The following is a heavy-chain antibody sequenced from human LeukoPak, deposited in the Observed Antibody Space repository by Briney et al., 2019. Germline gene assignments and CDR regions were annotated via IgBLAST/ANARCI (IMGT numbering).Heavy chain of an antibody. Sequence: GGSLRLSCAASGFSISNYRMSWVRQAPGKGLEWVANIKEDGSEKNYVDSVKGRFTVSRDNAKNSLYLQMNSLRAQDTAVYYCTTEGNLDCWGQGTLVTVSS. CDR2: IKEDGSEK. V-gene: IGHV3-7*01. CDR3: TTEGNLDC. J-gene: IGHJ4*02. CDR1: GFSISNYR.